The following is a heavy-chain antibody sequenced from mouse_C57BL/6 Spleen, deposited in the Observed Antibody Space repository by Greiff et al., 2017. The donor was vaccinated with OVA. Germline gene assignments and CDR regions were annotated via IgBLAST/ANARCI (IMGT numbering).Heavy chain of an antibody. J-gene: IGHJ2*01. Sequence: EVQRVESGGGLVKPGGSLKLSCAASGFTFSSYTMSWVRQTPEKRLEWVATISGGGGNTYYPDSVKGRFTISRDNAKNTLYLQMSSLRSEDTALYYCARRFYYFDYWGQGTTLTVSS. CDR3: ARRFYYFDY. CDR2: ISGGGGNT. CDR1: GFTFSSYT. V-gene: IGHV5-9*01.